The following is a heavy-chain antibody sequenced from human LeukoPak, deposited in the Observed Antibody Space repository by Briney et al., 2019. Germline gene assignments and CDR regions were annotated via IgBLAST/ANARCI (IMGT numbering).Heavy chain of an antibody. D-gene: IGHD6-13*01. CDR3: ARAAIAAAGNYYYHMDV. Sequence: GGSLRLSCAASGASFSSYWMHWVRQAPGRGLMWISHINTDGTTTNYADSVKGRFTISRDNAKNSLYLRMNSLRAEDTAVYYCARAAIAAAGNYYYHMDVWGQGTTVTVSS. J-gene: IGHJ6*02. CDR1: GASFSSYW. CDR2: INTDGTTT. V-gene: IGHV3-74*01.